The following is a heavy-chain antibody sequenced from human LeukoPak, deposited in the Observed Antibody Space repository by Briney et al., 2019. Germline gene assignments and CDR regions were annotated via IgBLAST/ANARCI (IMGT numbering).Heavy chain of an antibody. CDR1: GFTLSSYW. V-gene: IGHV3-7*01. CDR2: IKQDGSEK. Sequence: GGSLRLSCAASGFTLSSYWMSWVRQAPGKGLEWVANIKQDGSEKYYVDSVKGRFTISRDNSKNTLYLQMGSLRAEDMAEYYCARGRGFGVVIIGYYMDVWGKGTTVTVSS. D-gene: IGHD3-3*01. J-gene: IGHJ6*03. CDR3: ARGRGFGVVIIGYYMDV.